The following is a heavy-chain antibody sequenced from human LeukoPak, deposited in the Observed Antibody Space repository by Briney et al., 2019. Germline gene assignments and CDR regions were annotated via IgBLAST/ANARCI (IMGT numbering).Heavy chain of an antibody. V-gene: IGHV3-74*01. CDR1: GFTFSSYW. CDR2: INSDGSST. J-gene: IGHJ3*02. D-gene: IGHD1-26*01. CDR3: ARASIVGATGVAFDI. Sequence: GGSLGLSCAASGFTFSSYWMHWVRQAPGKGLVWVSRINSDGSSTSYADSVKGRFTISRDNAKNTLYLQMNSLRAEDTAVYYCARASIVGATGVAFDIWGQGTMVTVSS.